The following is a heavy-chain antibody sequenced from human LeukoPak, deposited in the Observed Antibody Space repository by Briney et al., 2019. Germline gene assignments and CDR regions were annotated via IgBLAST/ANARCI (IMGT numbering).Heavy chain of an antibody. Sequence: SETPSLTCTVSGGSVSSGSYYWSWIRQPPGKGMEWIGYIYYSGSTNYNPSLKSRVTISVDTSKNQFSLKLSSVTAADTAVYYCARDSGCSTSSCYSPYNWFDPWGQGTLVTVSS. D-gene: IGHD2-2*01. CDR1: GGSVSSGSYY. CDR2: IYYSGST. V-gene: IGHV4-61*01. CDR3: ARDSGCSTSSCYSPYNWFDP. J-gene: IGHJ5*02.